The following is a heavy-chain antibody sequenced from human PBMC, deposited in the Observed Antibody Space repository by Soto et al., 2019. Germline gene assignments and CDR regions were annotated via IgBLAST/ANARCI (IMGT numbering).Heavy chain of an antibody. CDR2: MHANTGLT. V-gene: IGHV1-8*01. CDR1: GSTFSTLD. J-gene: IGHJ4*02. CDR3: ARYIFGQGFIS. D-gene: IGHD3-10*01. Sequence: QVQLVQSGAEVKKPGASVKVSCKASGSTFSTLDLNWVRQAPGQGLDWMGWMHANTGLTGHAQKFQGRLSMTRDTSRSTAYMELSSLRADDTAVYYCARYIFGQGFISWGQGTLVTVSS.